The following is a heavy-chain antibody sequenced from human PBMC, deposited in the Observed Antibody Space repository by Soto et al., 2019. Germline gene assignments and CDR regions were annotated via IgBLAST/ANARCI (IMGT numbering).Heavy chain of an antibody. CDR2: IYYSGST. D-gene: IGHD2-8*01. CDR1: GGSISSYY. J-gene: IGHJ4*02. Sequence: ASETLSLTCTVSGGSISSYYWSWIRQPPGKGLEWIGYIYYSGSTNYNPSLKSRVTISVDTSKNQFSLKLSSVTAADTAVYYCARAPNRRVAIWDYWGQGTLVTVSS. V-gene: IGHV4-59*01. CDR3: ARAPNRRVAIWDY.